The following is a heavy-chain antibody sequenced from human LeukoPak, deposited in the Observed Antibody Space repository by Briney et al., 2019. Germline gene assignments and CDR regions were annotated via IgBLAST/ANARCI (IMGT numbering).Heavy chain of an antibody. CDR2: ISGGGAST. D-gene: IGHD2-2*01. CDR3: AKGGHCSSTDCHDGRMDV. Sequence: GGSLRLSCAASGFTFSSYDMHWVRQATGKGLGWVSAISGGGASTYYADSVKGRFTISRDNSKNTLYLQMSSLRAEDTAVYSCAKGGHCSSTDCHDGRMDVWGKGTTVTVSS. CDR1: GFTFSSYD. V-gene: IGHV3-23*01. J-gene: IGHJ6*04.